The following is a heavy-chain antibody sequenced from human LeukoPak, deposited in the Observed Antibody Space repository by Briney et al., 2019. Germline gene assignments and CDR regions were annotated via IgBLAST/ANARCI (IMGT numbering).Heavy chain of an antibody. D-gene: IGHD3-10*01. V-gene: IGHV1-2*02. J-gene: IGHJ4*02. CDR2: ITPSSGDT. CDR3: ARGLPGASPGFDY. Sequence: ASVTVSCRASGYTFSGHNIHWVRQAPGQGLQWMXWITPSSGDTSFALEFEGRVTLSSDSSTSTVYMFLTWLTSDDTAVYFCARGLPGASPGFDYWGQGTLLTVSS. CDR1: GYTFSGHN.